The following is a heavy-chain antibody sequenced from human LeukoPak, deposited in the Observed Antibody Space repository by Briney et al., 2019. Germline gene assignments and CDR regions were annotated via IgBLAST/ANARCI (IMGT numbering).Heavy chain of an antibody. J-gene: IGHJ4*02. D-gene: IGHD2-15*01. CDR3: ARDGGLSGESYYLDY. CDR2: ISSTSSHK. Sequence: GGSLRLSCAGSGLTFSGYSMDWVRQAPGKGLEWVSYISSTSSHKYYADSVKGRFTISRDSAENSVSLQMNSLRVEDTAVYYCARDGGLSGESYYLDYWGRGILVIVSS. V-gene: IGHV3-48*01. CDR1: GLTFSGYS.